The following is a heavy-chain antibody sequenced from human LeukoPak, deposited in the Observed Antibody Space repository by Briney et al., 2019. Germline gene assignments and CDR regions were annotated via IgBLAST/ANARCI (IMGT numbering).Heavy chain of an antibody. V-gene: IGHV3-48*01. CDR1: GFTFSTHS. CDR3: ARDAGYSYGWDTFDY. Sequence: TGGSLRLSCAASGFTFSTHSMDWVRQAPGKGLEWVSCISSSSTTIYYADSVKGRFTISRDNAKNSLYLQMNSLRAEDTAVYYCARDAGYSYGWDTFDYWGQGTLVTVSS. CDR2: ISSSSTTI. D-gene: IGHD5-18*01. J-gene: IGHJ4*02.